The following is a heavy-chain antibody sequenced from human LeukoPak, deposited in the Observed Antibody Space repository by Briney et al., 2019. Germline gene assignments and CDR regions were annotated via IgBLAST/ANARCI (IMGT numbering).Heavy chain of an antibody. CDR1: GGSISSYY. V-gene: IGHV4-59*12. J-gene: IGHJ4*02. Sequence: SETLSLTCTVSGGSISSYYRSWIRQPPGKGLEWIGYIYYSGSTNYNPSLKSRVTISVDTSKNQFSLKLSSVTAADTAVYYCTYNGWYSLDYWGQGTLVTVSS. CDR3: TYNGWYSLDY. CDR2: IYYSGST. D-gene: IGHD6-19*01.